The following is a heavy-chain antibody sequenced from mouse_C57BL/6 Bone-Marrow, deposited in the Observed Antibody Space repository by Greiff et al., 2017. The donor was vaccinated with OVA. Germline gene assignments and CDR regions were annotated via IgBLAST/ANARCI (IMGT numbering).Heavy chain of an antibody. D-gene: IGHD1-1*01. Sequence: EVKVVESGGGLVQPKGSLKLSCAASGFSFNTYAMNWVRQAPGKGLEWVARIRSKSNNYATYYADSVKDRFTISRDDSESMLYLQMNNLKTEDTAMYYCSLLLRRTGYAMDYWGQGTSVTVSS. CDR1: GFSFNTYA. V-gene: IGHV10-1*01. J-gene: IGHJ4*01. CDR3: SLLLRRTGYAMDY. CDR2: IRSKSNNYAT.